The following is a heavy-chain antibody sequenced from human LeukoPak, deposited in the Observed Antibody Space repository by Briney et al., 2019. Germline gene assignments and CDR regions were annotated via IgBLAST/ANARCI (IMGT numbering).Heavy chain of an antibody. CDR3: ARGRRSFYSSGWYRRGGVGDY. V-gene: IGHV4-34*01. D-gene: IGHD6-13*01. J-gene: IGHJ4*02. CDR1: GGSFSGYY. CDR2: INHSGST. Sequence: SETLSLTCAVDGGSFSGYYWSWIRQPPGKGLEWIGEINHSGSTNYNPSLKSRVTISVDTSKNQFSLKLSSVTAADTAVYYCARGRRSFYSSGWYRRGGVGDYWGQGTLVTVSS.